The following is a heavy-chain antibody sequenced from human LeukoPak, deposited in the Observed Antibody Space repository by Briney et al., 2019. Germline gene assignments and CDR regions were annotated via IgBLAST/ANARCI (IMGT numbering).Heavy chain of an antibody. V-gene: IGHV3-74*01. CDR1: GFTFSTYW. J-gene: IGHJ4*02. CDR2: INSDGSST. CDR3: TRGRYYFEY. Sequence: GGSLRLSCAASGFTFSTYWMDWVRQAPGKGLVWVSRINSDGSSTSYADSVKGRFTISRDNAKNTLYLQMNNLRAKDTAVYYCTRGRYYFEYWGQGTLVTVSS. D-gene: IGHD3-3*01.